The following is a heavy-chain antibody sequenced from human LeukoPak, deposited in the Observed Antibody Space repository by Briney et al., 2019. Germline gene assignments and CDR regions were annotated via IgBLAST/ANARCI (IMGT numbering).Heavy chain of an antibody. Sequence: GGSLRLSCAASGFNFSSFGMHWVRQAPDKGLEWVSTISGSGGGTYYADSVKGRFTISRDDSKNTLYLQMNSLRADDTAVYYCAKDLGRYRNNFFDYWGQGNLVTVSS. CDR1: GFNFSSFG. CDR2: ISGSGGGT. CDR3: AKDLGRYRNNFFDY. V-gene: IGHV3-23*01. J-gene: IGHJ4*02. D-gene: IGHD1-26*01.